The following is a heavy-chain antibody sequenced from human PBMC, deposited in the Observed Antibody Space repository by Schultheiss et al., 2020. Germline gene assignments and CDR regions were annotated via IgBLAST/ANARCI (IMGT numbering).Heavy chain of an antibody. D-gene: IGHD6-19*01. CDR3: ARPGQWLEIDY. CDR1: GYSFTSYW. CDR2: IYPGDSDT. Sequence: GGSLRLSCKGSGYSFTSYWIGWVRQMPGKGLEWMGIIYPGDSDTRYSPSFQGQVTFSADKSITTAYLQWSSLKASDTAMYYCARPGQWLEIDYWGQGTLVTVSS. J-gene: IGHJ4*02. V-gene: IGHV5-51*01.